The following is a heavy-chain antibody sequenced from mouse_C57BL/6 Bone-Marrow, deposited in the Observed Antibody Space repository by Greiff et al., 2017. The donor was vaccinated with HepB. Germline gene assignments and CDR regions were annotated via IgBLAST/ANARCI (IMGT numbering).Heavy chain of an antibody. J-gene: IGHJ2*01. V-gene: IGHV2-2*01. CDR3: AREDDAYFDY. Sequence: VQLQQSGPGLVQPSQSLSITCTVSGFSLTSYGVHWVRQSQGKGLEWLGVICSSGSTDYNAAFIARLSISKDNSKSPVYFKMNSLQADDTAIYYCAREDDAYFDYWGQGTTLTVSS. CDR2: ICSSGST. CDR1: GFSLTSYG.